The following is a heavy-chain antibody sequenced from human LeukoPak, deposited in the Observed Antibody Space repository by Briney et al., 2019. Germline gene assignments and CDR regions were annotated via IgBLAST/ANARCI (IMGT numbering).Heavy chain of an antibody. Sequence: GGSLRLSCAASGFTFSSYEMNWVRQAPGKGLEWVSYITISGNTIYYADSVKGRFTISRDNAKNSLYLQMNSLRAEDTAVYYCARDQPIPITMVRGVINDAFDIWGQGTMVTVSS. CDR2: ITISGNTI. D-gene: IGHD3-10*01. CDR1: GFTFSSYE. J-gene: IGHJ3*02. CDR3: ARDQPIPITMVRGVINDAFDI. V-gene: IGHV3-48*03.